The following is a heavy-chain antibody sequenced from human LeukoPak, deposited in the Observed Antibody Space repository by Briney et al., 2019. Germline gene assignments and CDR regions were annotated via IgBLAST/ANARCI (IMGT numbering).Heavy chain of an antibody. CDR2: ISYDGSNK. Sequence: GGSLRLSCAASGFTFSSYAMHWVRQAPGKGLEWVALISYDGSNKYYGDSVRGRFTISRDTSKNTLYLQLNSLRAEDTAVYYCARGGLRWTPMDYWGQGTLVTVSS. J-gene: IGHJ4*02. V-gene: IGHV3-30*03. CDR3: ARGGLRWTPMDY. CDR1: GFTFSSYA. D-gene: IGHD4-23*01.